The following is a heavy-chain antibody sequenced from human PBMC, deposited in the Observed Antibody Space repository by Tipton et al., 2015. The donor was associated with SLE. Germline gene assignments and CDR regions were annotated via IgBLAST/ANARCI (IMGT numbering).Heavy chain of an antibody. Sequence: TLSLTCTVSGGSISSHYWSWIRQPPGKGLEWIGYIYNSGSGNYNPSLKSRVTISVDTSKNLFSLKLGSVNAADTAVYYCERSDDYESSGYCSYAFDIWGQGTMVTVSS. J-gene: IGHJ3*02. CDR3: ERSDDYESSGYCSYAFDI. CDR2: IYNSGSG. V-gene: IGHV4-59*11. D-gene: IGHD3-22*01. CDR1: GGSISSHY.